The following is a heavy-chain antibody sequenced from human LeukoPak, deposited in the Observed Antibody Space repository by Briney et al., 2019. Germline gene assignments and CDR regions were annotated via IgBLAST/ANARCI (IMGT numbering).Heavy chain of an antibody. CDR2: IYHSGST. CDR3: ARLTTNDWYFDL. D-gene: IGHD2/OR15-2a*01. V-gene: IGHV4-30-2*01. CDR1: GGSISSGGYS. Sequence: PSETLSLTCAVSGGSISSGGYSWSWIRQPPGKGLEWIGYIYHSGSTYYNPSLKSRVTISVDRSKNQSSLNLSSVTAADTAVYYCARLTTNDWYFDLWGRGTLVTVSS. J-gene: IGHJ2*01.